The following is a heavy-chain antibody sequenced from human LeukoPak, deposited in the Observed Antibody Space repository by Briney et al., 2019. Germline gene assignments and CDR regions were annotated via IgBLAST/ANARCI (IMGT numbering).Heavy chain of an antibody. CDR3: ASGKAAADPFSYYYYYMDV. J-gene: IGHJ6*03. CDR1: GGTFSSYA. V-gene: IGHV1-69*13. CDR2: IIPIFGTA. D-gene: IGHD6-13*01. Sequence: SVKVSCKASGGTFSSYAISWVRQAPGQGLEWMGGIIPIFGTANYAQKFQGRVTITADESTSTAYMELSSLRSEDTAVYYCASGKAAADPFSYYYYYMDVWGKGTTVTISS.